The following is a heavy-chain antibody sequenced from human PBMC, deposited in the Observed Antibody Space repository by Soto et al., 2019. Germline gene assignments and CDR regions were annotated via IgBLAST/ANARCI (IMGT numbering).Heavy chain of an antibody. CDR1: GFIFGNFG. CDR3: AKGKGVVATPDGANC. D-gene: IGHD2-15*01. J-gene: IGHJ4*02. CDR2: VRSDGDTT. Sequence: EVQVLESGGGLVQPGGSLRLSCAASGFIFGNFGMNWVRQAPGKGLEWVSGVRSDGDTTYNAESVEGRFTVFRDTSRNTVYLQMNNLRAEDTAIYYCAKGKGVVATPDGANCWGQGTLVTVSS. V-gene: IGHV3-23*01.